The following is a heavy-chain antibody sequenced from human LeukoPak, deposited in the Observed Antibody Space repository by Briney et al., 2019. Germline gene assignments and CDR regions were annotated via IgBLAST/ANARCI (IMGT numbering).Heavy chain of an antibody. CDR1: GFTFSNYA. CDR2: ISYDGGNN. Sequence: GGSLRLSCAASGFTFSNYAMHWVRQAPGKGLEWVAIISYDGGNNYYADSVKGRFTISRDNSKNTLFLQMNSLRAEDTAVYYCAKTDYGDRSLDYWGQGTLVTVSS. V-gene: IGHV3-30*18. D-gene: IGHD4-17*01. J-gene: IGHJ4*02. CDR3: AKTDYGDRSLDY.